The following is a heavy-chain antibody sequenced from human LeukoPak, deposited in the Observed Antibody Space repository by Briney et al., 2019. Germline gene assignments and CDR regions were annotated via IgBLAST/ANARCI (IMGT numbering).Heavy chain of an antibody. CDR3: ATTHYYGSGSYFDY. D-gene: IGHD3-10*01. CDR2: IYHSGST. V-gene: IGHV4-59*12. J-gene: IGHJ4*02. CDR1: GGSISSYY. Sequence: PSETLSLTCTVSGGSISSYYWSWIRQPPGKGLEWIGYIYHSGSTSYNPSLKSRVTISVDKSKNQFSLKLSSVTAADTAVYYCATTHYYGSGSYFDYWGQGTLVTVSS.